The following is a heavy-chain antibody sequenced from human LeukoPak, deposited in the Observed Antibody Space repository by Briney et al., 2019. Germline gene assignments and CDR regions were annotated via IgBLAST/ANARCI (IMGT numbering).Heavy chain of an antibody. V-gene: IGHV1-69*04. CDR3: ARKNSSGWTDAFDI. CDR1: GYTFTSYG. D-gene: IGHD3-22*01. Sequence: GASVKVSCKASGYTFTSYGISWVRQTPGQGLEWMGRIIPILGIANYAQKFQGRVTITADKSTSTAYMELSSLRSEDTAVYYCARKNSSGWTDAFDIWGQGTMVTVSS. CDR2: IIPILGIA. J-gene: IGHJ3*02.